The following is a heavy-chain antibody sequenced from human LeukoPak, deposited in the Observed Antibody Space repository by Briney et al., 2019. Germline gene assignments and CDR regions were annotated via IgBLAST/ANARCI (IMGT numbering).Heavy chain of an antibody. D-gene: IGHD6-19*01. J-gene: IGHJ4*02. CDR2: INPNSGGT. CDR1: GYTFTGYC. Sequence: ASVKVSCKASGYTFTGYCMHWVRLAPGQGLEWMGWINPNSGGTNYAQKFQGRVAMTRDTSISTAYMELSRLRSDDTAVYYCAREGPRGWLDYWGQGTLVTVSS. CDR3: AREGPRGWLDY. V-gene: IGHV1-2*02.